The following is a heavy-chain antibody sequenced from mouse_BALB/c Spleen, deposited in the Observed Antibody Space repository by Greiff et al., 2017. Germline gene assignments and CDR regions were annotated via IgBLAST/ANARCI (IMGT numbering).Heavy chain of an antibody. CDR2: ISYSGST. J-gene: IGHJ4*01. Sequence: EVQLQESGPGLVKPSQSLSLTCTVTGYSITSDYAWNWIRQFPGNKLEWMGYISYSGSTSYNPSLKSRISITRDTSKNQFFLQLNSVTTEDTATYYCAIYYDYDGSPYYAMDYWGQGTSVTVSS. V-gene: IGHV3-2*02. D-gene: IGHD2-4*01. CDR3: AIYYDYDGSPYYAMDY. CDR1: GYSITSDYA.